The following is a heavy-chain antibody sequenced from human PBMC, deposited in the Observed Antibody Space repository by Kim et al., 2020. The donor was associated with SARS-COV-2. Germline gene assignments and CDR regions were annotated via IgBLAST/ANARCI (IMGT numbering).Heavy chain of an antibody. D-gene: IGHD2-8*01. CDR3: ARVMVYANYFDY. Sequence: SYAQKCQGRVTMTRDTSTSTVYMELSSLRSEDTAVYYCARVMVYANYFDYWGQGTLVTVSS. V-gene: IGHV1-46*01. J-gene: IGHJ4*02.